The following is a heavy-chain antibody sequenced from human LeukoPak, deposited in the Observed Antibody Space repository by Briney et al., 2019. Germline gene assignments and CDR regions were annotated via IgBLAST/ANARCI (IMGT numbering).Heavy chain of an antibody. CDR2: INPNSGGT. D-gene: IGHD3-22*01. CDR1: GYTFTGYY. CDR3: ARAGPDSSGYQDLLYAFDI. Sequence: ASVKVSCKASGYTFTGYYMHWVRQAPGQGLEWMGWINPNSGGTNYAQKFQGRVTMTRDTSISTAYMELSRLRSDDTAVYYCARAGPDSSGYQDLLYAFDIWGQGTMVTVSS. V-gene: IGHV1-2*02. J-gene: IGHJ3*02.